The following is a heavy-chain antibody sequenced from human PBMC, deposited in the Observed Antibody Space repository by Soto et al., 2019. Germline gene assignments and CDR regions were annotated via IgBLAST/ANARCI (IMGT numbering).Heavy chain of an antibody. V-gene: IGHV1-46*01. Sequence: ASVKVSCKASQYNFTNYCVHWVRQAPGQGLEWMGIINPRGGRTNYAQRFQGRVSMTRDTSTSTVYMELSSLRSEDTAVYYCARALYDTDSLPVGAEARHYAINVWGLGTTVTVSS. D-gene: IGHD3-22*01. CDR3: ARALYDTDSLPVGAEARHYAINV. J-gene: IGHJ6*02. CDR1: QYNFTNYC. CDR2: INPRGGRT.